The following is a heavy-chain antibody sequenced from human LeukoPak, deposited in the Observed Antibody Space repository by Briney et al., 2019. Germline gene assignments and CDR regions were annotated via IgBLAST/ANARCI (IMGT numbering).Heavy chain of an antibody. D-gene: IGHD6-13*01. CDR2: ISGSGGRT. J-gene: IGHJ4*02. V-gene: IGHV3-23*01. CDR3: AKTGSQRPDY. CDR1: GFTFSSYA. Sequence: GGSLRLSCAASGFTFSSYAMSWVRQAPGKGLEWVSGISGSGGRTYYADSVKGRFTISRDNSKNTLYLQMNSLRAEDTAVYYCAKTGSQRPDYWGQGTLVTVSS.